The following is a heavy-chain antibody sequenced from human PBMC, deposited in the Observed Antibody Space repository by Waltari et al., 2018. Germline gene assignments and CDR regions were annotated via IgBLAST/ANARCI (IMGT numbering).Heavy chain of an antibody. J-gene: IGHJ4*02. V-gene: IGHV1-69*12. Sequence: QVQMVQSGAEVKKPGSSVKVSCKASGGTFSSYAISWVRQAPGQGLEWMGGIIPIFGTANYAQKFQGRVTITADESTSTAYMELSSLRSEDTAVYYCARAGGYCSSTSCYMYYFDYWGQGTLVTVSS. D-gene: IGHD2-2*01. CDR2: IIPIFGTA. CDR3: ARAGGYCSSTSCYMYYFDY. CDR1: GGTFSSYA.